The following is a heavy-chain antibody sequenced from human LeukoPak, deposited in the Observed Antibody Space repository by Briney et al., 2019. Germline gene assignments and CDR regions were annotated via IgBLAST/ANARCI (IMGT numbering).Heavy chain of an antibody. CDR1: GYSISSGYQ. D-gene: IGHD2-2*01. CDR3: ARDPRWLTPDCTSASCYENYFDP. J-gene: IGHJ5*02. V-gene: IGHV4-38-2*02. Sequence: SETLSLTCAVSGYSISSGYQWAWIRQSPGKGLEWIGSIYHSGSAHYNPSLKSRVTISVETSKNQFSLKMYSVTAADTAVYYCARDPRWLTPDCTSASCYENYFDPWGQGTLVTVSS. CDR2: IYHSGSA.